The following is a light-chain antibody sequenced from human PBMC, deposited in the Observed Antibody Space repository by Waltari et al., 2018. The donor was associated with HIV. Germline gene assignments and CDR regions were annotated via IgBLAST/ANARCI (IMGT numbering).Light chain of an antibody. CDR3: NSYTSTDRWV. V-gene: IGLV2-14*03. J-gene: IGLJ3*02. CDR1: TNDVGRYEY. Sequence: SALTQPASVSGSPGQSITISCTGTTNDVGRYEYVSWYQQHQGKAPKLLIYDVTYRPSGVSTRFSGSKSGNTASLTVSGLQAEDEADYYCNSYTSTDRWVFGGGTKLTVL. CDR2: DVT.